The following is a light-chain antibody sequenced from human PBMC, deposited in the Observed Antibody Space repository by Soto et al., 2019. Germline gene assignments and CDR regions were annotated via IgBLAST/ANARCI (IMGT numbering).Light chain of an antibody. CDR3: QQYGSSPRT. Sequence: EIVLTQSPGTLSLSPGERATLSCRASQSVSSSYFAWYQQKPGQAPRLLIYDASSRATGIPDRFSGSGSGTDFTLTISRLEPEDLAVYYCQQYGSSPRTFGQGTKVHIK. V-gene: IGKV3-20*01. CDR2: DAS. CDR1: QSVSSSY. J-gene: IGKJ1*01.